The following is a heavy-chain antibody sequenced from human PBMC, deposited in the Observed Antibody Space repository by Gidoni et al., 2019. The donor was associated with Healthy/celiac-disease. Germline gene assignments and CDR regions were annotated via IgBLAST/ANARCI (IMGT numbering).Heavy chain of an antibody. V-gene: IGHV3-21*01. Sequence: EVQLVESGGGLVKPGGSLRLSCAASGFPFSSYSMNWVRQAPGKGLEWVSSISSSSSYIYYADSVKGRFTISRDNAKNSLYLQMNSLRAEDTAVYYCARDWTYYYDSSGYPDAFDIWGQGTMVTVSS. CDR2: ISSSSSYI. D-gene: IGHD3-22*01. CDR3: ARDWTYYYDSSGYPDAFDI. J-gene: IGHJ3*02. CDR1: GFPFSSYS.